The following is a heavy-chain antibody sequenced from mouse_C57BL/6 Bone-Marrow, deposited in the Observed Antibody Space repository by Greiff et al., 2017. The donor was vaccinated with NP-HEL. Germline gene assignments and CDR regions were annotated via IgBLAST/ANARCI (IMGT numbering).Heavy chain of an antibody. Sequence: EVQLQESGGDLVKPGGSLKLSCAASGFTFSSYGMSWVRQTPDKRLEWVGTISSGGSYTYYPDSVKGRFTISRNNAKNTLYLQMSSLKSEDTAMYYCERLGPNAMDYWGQGTSVTVSS. J-gene: IGHJ4*01. CDR2: ISSGGSYT. CDR1: GFTFSSYG. V-gene: IGHV5-6*01. D-gene: IGHD4-1*01. CDR3: ERLGPNAMDY.